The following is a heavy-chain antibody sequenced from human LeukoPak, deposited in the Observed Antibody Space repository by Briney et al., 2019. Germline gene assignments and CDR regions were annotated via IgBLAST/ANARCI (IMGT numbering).Heavy chain of an antibody. CDR3: AKGSRLQKTYTGYYFDY. Sequence: GGSLRLSCAASGFTFSSYSMNWVRQAPGKGLEWVSYISSSSSTIYYADSVKGRFTISRDNSKNTLYLQMNSLRAEDTAVYYCAKGSRLQKTYTGYYFDYWGQGTLVTVSS. V-gene: IGHV3-48*01. CDR1: GFTFSSYS. J-gene: IGHJ4*02. CDR2: ISSSSSTI. D-gene: IGHD3-16*01.